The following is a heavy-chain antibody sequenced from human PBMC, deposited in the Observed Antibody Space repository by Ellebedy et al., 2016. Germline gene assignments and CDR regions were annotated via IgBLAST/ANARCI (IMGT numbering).Heavy chain of an antibody. Sequence: GGSLRLSXVASGFTFSDFFMSWVRQVPGGGLEWLSTISGDGDTTFSADSVKGRFAISRDNSRNKLYLQMNSLRGEDSAIYYCARGPYSSGHCDAFDVWGRGTAVSVSS. CDR1: GFTFSDFF. D-gene: IGHD6-19*01. V-gene: IGHV3-23*01. J-gene: IGHJ3*01. CDR3: ARGPYSSGHCDAFDV. CDR2: ISGDGDTT.